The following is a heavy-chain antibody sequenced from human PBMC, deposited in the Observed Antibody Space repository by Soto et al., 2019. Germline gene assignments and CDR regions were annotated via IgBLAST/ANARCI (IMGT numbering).Heavy chain of an antibody. Sequence: QVQLQESGPGLVKPSETLSLTCSVSGGSITTSFWGWIRQPPGKGLEWIGYIYHTGSTNYNPSLESRVTISVDTSKNQFSLKLSSVTAADTAVYYCARDPGDGVNDNYYYGVDVWGQGTTVTVSS. D-gene: IGHD7-27*01. CDR3: ARDPGDGVNDNYYYGVDV. J-gene: IGHJ6*02. CDR1: GGSITTSF. CDR2: IYHTGST. V-gene: IGHV4-59*01.